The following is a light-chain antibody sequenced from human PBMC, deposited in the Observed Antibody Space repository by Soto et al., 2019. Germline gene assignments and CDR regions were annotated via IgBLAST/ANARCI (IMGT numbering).Light chain of an antibody. J-gene: IGKJ1*01. V-gene: IGKV1-27*01. CDR3: QQYHSSPWT. CDR2: AAS. CDR1: QDITSY. Sequence: DIQMTQSPSSLSPSVGDRVTITCRASQDITSYLAWYQQKPGKVPKLLIYAASTLQSGVPSRFSGSGSGTKFSLTISSLQPDDFATYHCQQYHSSPWTFGQGTKVDIK.